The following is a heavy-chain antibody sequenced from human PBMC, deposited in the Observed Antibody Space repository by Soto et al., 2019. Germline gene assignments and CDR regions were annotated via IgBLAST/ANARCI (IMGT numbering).Heavy chain of an antibody. CDR1: GFTFGDYA. CDR2: IRSKAYGGTT. CDR3: TRARVGVSSTSCYDY. V-gene: IGHV3-49*03. Sequence: GGSLRLSCTASGFTFGDYAMSWFRQAPGKGLEWVGFIRSKAYGGTTEYAASVKGRFTISRDDSKSIAYLQMNSLKTEDTAVYYCTRARVGVSSTSCYDYWGQGTLVTVSS. D-gene: IGHD2-2*01. J-gene: IGHJ4*02.